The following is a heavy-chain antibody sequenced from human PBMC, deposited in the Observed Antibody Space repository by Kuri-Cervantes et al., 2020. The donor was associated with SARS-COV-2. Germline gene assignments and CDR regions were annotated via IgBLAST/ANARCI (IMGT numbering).Heavy chain of an antibody. CDR2: ISYDGSNK. CDR3: ARNANYYYDSSPGPFDP. D-gene: IGHD3-22*01. Sequence: LSLTCAASGFTFSSYAMHWVRQAPGKGLEWVAVISYDGSNKYYADSVKGRFTISRDNAKNSLYLQMNSLRAEDTAVYYCARNANYYYDSSPGPFDPWGQGTLVTGSS. V-gene: IGHV3-30-3*01. J-gene: IGHJ5*02. CDR1: GFTFSSYA.